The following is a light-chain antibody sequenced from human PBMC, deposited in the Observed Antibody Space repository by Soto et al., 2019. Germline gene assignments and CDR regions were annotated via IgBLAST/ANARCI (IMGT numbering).Light chain of an antibody. J-gene: IGLJ2*01. CDR2: QDF. CDR1: KLGDKY. Sequence: SYELTQPPSVSVSPGQTASITCSGDKLGDKYACWYQQKPGQSPVLVIYQDFKRPSGTPERFSGSNAGNTAPLTISGTQAMDAADYYCQAWDSSIGVFGGGTKLTVL. V-gene: IGLV3-1*01. CDR3: QAWDSSIGV.